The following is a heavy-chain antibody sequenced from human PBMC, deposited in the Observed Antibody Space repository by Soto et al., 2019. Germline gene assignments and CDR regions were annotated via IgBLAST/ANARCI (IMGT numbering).Heavy chain of an antibody. Sequence: VGSLRLSCAASGFTFTNVAMTWVRQAPGKGLEWVSTITDSGGSTDYADSVKGRFTISRDNSKSTLYLQMNNLRADDTAVYYCAKLYWNPRYFDYWGQGARGTVSS. CDR3: AKLYWNPRYFDY. CDR2: ITDSGGST. V-gene: IGHV3-23*01. J-gene: IGHJ4*02. CDR1: GFTFTNVA. D-gene: IGHD1-1*01.